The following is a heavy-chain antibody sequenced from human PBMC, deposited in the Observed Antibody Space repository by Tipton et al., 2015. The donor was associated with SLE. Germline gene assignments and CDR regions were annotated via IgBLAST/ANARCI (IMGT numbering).Heavy chain of an antibody. Sequence: SLRLSCAASGFTLSNYWMSWVRQAPGKGLEWVANIKQDGIEKYFVDSVMGRFTISSDNAKNSLFLEMNSLRVEDTAVYYCTRGDTSYVLWGQGTLVTVSS. CDR1: GFTLSNYW. J-gene: IGHJ4*02. V-gene: IGHV3-7*01. D-gene: IGHD2-2*01. CDR3: TRGDTSYVL. CDR2: IKQDGIEK.